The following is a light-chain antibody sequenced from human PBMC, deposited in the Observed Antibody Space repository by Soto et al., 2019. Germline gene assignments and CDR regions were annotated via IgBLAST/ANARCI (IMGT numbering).Light chain of an antibody. V-gene: IGLV3-25*02. CDR2: RDT. CDR1: TLPKQY. J-gene: IGLJ3*02. Sequence: YELTKPPSGTVSPGQKARISCSGHTLPKQYAYWYQQKSGQAPVLVIYRDTERPSGILERFSGSSSGTTVTLTISGVQAEDEADYYCQLAERSGTSVFGGGT. CDR3: QLAERSGTSV.